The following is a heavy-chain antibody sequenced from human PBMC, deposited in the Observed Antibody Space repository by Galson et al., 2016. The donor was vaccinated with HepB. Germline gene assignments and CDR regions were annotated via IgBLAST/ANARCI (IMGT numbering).Heavy chain of an antibody. CDR2: IIPAFATT. D-gene: IGHD1-26*01. V-gene: IGHV1-69*13. J-gene: IGHJ5*02. Sequence: SVKVSCKVSGGITSTSAFSWVRQAPGQRLEWMGMIIPAFATTTYAQKFQARITISADESTDKVNLELSSLRSEDPSVYYCSWGSSGSYRWYDPWGQGTLVTVPS. CDR3: SWGSSGSYRWYDP. CDR1: GGITSTSA.